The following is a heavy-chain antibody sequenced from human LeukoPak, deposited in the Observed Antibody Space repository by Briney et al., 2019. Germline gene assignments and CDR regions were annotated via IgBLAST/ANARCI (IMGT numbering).Heavy chain of an antibody. Sequence: SETLSLSCTVSGASISNSAYYWLWIRQPPGEGLECIGTVHYSGSTFYNPSLKSRVNISVDTSKNQFSLQLSSVTAADTAVYYCARLFFVIDTWGQGTLVTVSS. V-gene: IGHV4-39*01. CDR3: ARLFFVIDT. D-gene: IGHD3-3*01. CDR2: VHYSGST. J-gene: IGHJ5*02. CDR1: GASISNSAYY.